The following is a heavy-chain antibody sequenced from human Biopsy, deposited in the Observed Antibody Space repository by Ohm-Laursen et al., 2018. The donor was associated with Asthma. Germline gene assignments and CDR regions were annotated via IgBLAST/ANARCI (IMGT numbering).Heavy chain of an antibody. D-gene: IGHD3-10*01. CDR2: ISVYNGNT. CDR1: GYTFNSAG. Sequence: ASVKVSCKTSGYTFNSAGITWVRQAPGQGPEWMGWISVYNGNTKVAQKLQDRVTMITDTSTSTAYIELRSLRSDDTAVYFCARAVDYSHYYGIDVWGQGTTVTVS. V-gene: IGHV1-18*01. CDR3: ARAVDYSHYYGIDV. J-gene: IGHJ6*02.